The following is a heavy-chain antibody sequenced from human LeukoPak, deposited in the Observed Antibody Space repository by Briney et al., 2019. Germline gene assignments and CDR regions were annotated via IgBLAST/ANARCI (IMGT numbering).Heavy chain of an antibody. CDR2: ISGSATSI. D-gene: IGHD4-23*01. Sequence: GGSLRLSCAASGFTFSSYAMNWVRQAPGKGLEWVSGISGSATSIYYADSVNGRFTISRDNSKNTLYLQMSSLRAEDTAVYYCAKDQNSMTKVVTPNFDYWGQGTLVTVSS. CDR1: GFTFSSYA. V-gene: IGHV3-23*01. J-gene: IGHJ4*02. CDR3: AKDQNSMTKVVTPNFDY.